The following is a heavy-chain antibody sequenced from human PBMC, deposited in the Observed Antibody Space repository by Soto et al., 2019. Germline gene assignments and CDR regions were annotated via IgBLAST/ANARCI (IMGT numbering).Heavy chain of an antibody. V-gene: IGHV3-30*18. D-gene: IGHD5-12*01. J-gene: IGHJ2*01. CDR2: ISYDGSNK. CDR3: AKDGVGVVVATDWYFDL. CDR1: GFTFSSYG. Sequence: QVQLVESGGGVVQPGRSLRLSCAASGFTFSSYGMHWVRQAPGKGLEWVAVISYDGSNKYYADSVKGRFTISRDNSKNTLYLQMNSLRAEDTAVYYCAKDGVGVVVATDWYFDLWGRGTLVTVSS.